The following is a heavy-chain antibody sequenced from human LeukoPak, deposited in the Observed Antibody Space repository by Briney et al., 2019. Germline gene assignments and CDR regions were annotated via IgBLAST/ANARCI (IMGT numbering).Heavy chain of an antibody. D-gene: IGHD2-21*02. CDR3: ASWAGDSSYYYHMDV. J-gene: IGHJ6*03. CDR1: GFTVSSNY. CDR2: IYSGGST. Sequence: PGGSLRLSCAASGFTVSSNYMSWVRQAPGKGLEWVSVIYSGGSTYYADSVKGRFTISRDNSKNTLYLQMNSLRAEDTAVYYCASWAGDSSYYYHMDVWGKGTTVTVSS. V-gene: IGHV3-53*01.